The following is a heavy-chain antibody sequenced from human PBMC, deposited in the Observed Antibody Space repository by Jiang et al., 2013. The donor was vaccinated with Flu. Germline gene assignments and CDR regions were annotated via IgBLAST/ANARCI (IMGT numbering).Heavy chain of an antibody. CDR3: ARDRGVGAHAGGIPGGY. J-gene: IGHJ4*02. Sequence: VQLLESGGGVVQPGRSLRLSCAASGFTFSSYGMHWVRQAPGKGLEWVAVISYDGSNKYYADSVKGRFTISRDNSKNTLYLQMNSLRAEDTAVYYCARDRGVGAHAGGIPGGYWGQGTLVTVSS. CDR1: GFTFSSYG. CDR2: ISYDGSNK. V-gene: IGHV3-33*05. D-gene: IGHD1-26*01.